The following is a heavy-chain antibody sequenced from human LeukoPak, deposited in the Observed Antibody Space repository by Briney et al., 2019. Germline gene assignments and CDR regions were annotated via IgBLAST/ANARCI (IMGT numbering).Heavy chain of an antibody. CDR1: GYTFSTYA. D-gene: IGHD6-19*01. CDR3: ARSRKAVAGTNWFDP. V-gene: IGHV1-8*02. J-gene: IGHJ5*02. Sequence: EASVKVSCKASGYTFSTYAMNWVRQAPGQGLEWMGWMNPNSGNTGYAQKFQGRVTMTRNTSISTAYMELSSLRSEDTAVYYCARSRKAVAGTNWFDPWGQGTLVTVSS. CDR2: MNPNSGNT.